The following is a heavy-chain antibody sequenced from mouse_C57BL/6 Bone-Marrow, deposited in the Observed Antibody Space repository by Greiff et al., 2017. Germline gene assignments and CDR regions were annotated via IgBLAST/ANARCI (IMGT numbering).Heavy chain of an antibody. V-gene: IGHV6-3*01. D-gene: IGHD1-1*01. CDR3: AGDYSSSYRYFDY. Sequence: EVKLVESGGGLVQPGGSMKLSCVASGFTFSNYWMNWVRQSPEKGLEWVAQIRLKSDNYATHYAESVKGRFTISRDDFKSSVYLQMYNLRAEDTGIYYCAGDYSSSYRYFDYWGQGTTLTVSS. J-gene: IGHJ2*01. CDR2: IRLKSDNYAT. CDR1: GFTFSNYW.